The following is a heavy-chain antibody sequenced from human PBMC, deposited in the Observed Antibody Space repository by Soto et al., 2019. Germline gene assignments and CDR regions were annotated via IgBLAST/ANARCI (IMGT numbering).Heavy chain of an antibody. J-gene: IGHJ6*02. CDR1: GFTFSSCT. CDR2: ISPSTSHI. V-gene: IGHV3-21*01. Sequence: EVHLVESGGGLVKPGGSLRLSCAASGFTFSSCTMNWVRQAPGKGLEWVSSISPSTSHIYYADSVKGRFTISRDNAKNSLFLQRTSLRAEDTAVYYCSGCSGGACHQNYGMDVWGQGTTVTVSS. D-gene: IGHD2-15*01. CDR3: SGCSGGACHQNYGMDV.